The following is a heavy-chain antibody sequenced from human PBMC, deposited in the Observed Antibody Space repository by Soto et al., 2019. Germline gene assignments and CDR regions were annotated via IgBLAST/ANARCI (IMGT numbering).Heavy chain of an antibody. CDR1: GFTFSSYG. V-gene: IGHV3-30*18. D-gene: IGHD5-18*01. J-gene: IGHJ4*02. CDR3: ANPSGYSYGLRY. Sequence: QPGGSLRLSCAASGFTFSSYGMHWVRQAPGKGLEWVAVISYDGSNKYYADSVKGRFTISRDNSKNTLYLQMNSLRAEDTAVYYCANPSGYSYGLRYWGQGTLVTVSS. CDR2: ISYDGSNK.